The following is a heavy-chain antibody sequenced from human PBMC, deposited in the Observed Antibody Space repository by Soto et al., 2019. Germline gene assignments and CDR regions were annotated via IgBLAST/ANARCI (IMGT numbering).Heavy chain of an antibody. CDR1: GFIFSNYA. V-gene: IGHV3-23*01. CDR2: INGSGGST. J-gene: IGHJ5*02. D-gene: IGHD6-19*01. Sequence: GGSLRLSCAASGFIFSNYAMSWVRQAPGKGLEWVSTINGSGGSTYYADSVKGRFTISRDNSENTLYLQMNSLRAEDTAVYYCAKDNRFSSGWYSWFDPWGQGTLVTASS. CDR3: AKDNRFSSGWYSWFDP.